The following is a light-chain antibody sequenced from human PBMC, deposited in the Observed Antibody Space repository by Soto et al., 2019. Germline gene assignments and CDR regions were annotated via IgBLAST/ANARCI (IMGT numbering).Light chain of an antibody. CDR3: QQYNDWYT. CDR1: QSVSNN. CDR2: GAS. V-gene: IGKV3-15*01. J-gene: IGKJ2*01. Sequence: EIVMTQSPATLSVSPGERATLSCRASQSVSNNLAWYQQKPGQAHRLLIYGASTRATGIPARFSGSGSGTEFTLTISSLQSEDFALYYCQQYNDWYTFGQGTKLEIK.